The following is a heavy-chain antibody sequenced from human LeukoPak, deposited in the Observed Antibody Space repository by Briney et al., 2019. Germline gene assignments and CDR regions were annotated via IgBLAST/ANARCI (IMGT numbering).Heavy chain of an antibody. J-gene: IGHJ4*02. CDR3: ASSHDSSGND. Sequence: GGSLRLSCAASGFTFSNSWMGWVRQAPGKGLEWVANIKNDGSHKYYVDSVKGRFTISRDNAKNSVYLEMNNLRADDTAVYFCASSHDSSGNDWGQGTMVTVSS. D-gene: IGHD3-22*01. V-gene: IGHV3-7*01. CDR1: GFTFSNSW. CDR2: IKNDGSHK.